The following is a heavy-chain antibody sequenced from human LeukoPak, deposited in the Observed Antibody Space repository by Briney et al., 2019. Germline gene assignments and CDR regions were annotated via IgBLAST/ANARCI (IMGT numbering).Heavy chain of an antibody. D-gene: IGHD1-26*01. CDR2: IISSSSTI. CDR1: DFTFGTKS. CDR3: AREISGSYYSNWFDP. Sequence: GGPLSPSGAALDFTFGTKSWNGVRKVQGKGREWVSSIISSSSTIYYADSVKGRFTISRDNAKNSLYLQMNSLRAEDTAVYYCAREISGSYYSNWFDPWGQGTLVTVSS. J-gene: IGHJ5*02. V-gene: IGHV3-48*01.